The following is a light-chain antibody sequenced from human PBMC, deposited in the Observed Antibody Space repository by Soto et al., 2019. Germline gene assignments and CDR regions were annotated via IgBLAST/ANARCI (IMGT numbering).Light chain of an antibody. V-gene: IGKV1-12*01. Sequence: DIQMTQSPSSVSASVGDRVTITCRASQGISSWLAWYQQKPGKAPKLLIYAASSLQSGVPSRFSGSGPRTEFPLTIRSLQAEDFAPYYCQQGNSFPLTFGGGTKVEIK. CDR1: QGISSW. CDR3: QQGNSFPLT. J-gene: IGKJ4*01. CDR2: AAS.